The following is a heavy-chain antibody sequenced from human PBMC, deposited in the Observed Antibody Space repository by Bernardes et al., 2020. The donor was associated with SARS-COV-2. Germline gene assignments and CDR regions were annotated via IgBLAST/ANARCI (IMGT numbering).Heavy chain of an antibody. J-gene: IGHJ5*02. CDR1: GGSFSGYY. Sequence: SETLSLTCAVYGGSFSGYYWSWIRQPPGKGLEWIGEINHSGSTNYNPSLKSRVTITVDTSKNQFSLKLSSVTAADTAVYYCARGLTPSYLRYFDVAHWGQGTLVTVSS. CDR3: ARGLTPSYLRYFDVAH. CDR2: INHSGST. V-gene: IGHV4-34*01. D-gene: IGHD3-9*01.